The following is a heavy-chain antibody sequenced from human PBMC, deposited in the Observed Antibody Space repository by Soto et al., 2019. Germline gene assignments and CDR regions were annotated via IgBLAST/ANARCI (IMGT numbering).Heavy chain of an antibody. V-gene: IGHV1-69*02. CDR1: GGTFSSYT. CDR3: ARWLQSASAFAI. D-gene: IGHD5-12*01. Sequence: QVQLVQSGAEVKKPGSSVKVSCKASGGTFSSYTISWVRQAPGQGLEWMGRIIPILGIANYAQKSQGRVTITADKSTRTAYMELRSLRSEDTAVYYCARWLQSASAFAIWGQGTMVTVSS. J-gene: IGHJ3*02. CDR2: IIPILGIA.